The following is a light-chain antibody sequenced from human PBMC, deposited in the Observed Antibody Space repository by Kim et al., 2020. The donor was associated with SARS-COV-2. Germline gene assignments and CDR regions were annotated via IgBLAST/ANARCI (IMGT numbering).Light chain of an antibody. J-gene: IGLJ2*01. CDR1: SGHSRYA. V-gene: IGLV4-69*01. Sequence: ASVKRACTLSSGHSRYAIAWHKQQPEKGPRYLMKLNSESSHGKGDGVPEHYSGTSSGAERYLTSSSLQAEDEADFYCQTWGTGIVVFGGGTQLTVL. CDR2: LNSESSH. CDR3: QTWGTGIVV.